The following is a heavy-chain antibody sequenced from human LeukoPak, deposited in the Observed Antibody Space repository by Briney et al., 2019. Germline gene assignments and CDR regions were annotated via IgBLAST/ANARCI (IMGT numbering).Heavy chain of an antibody. Sequence: GGSLRLSCAASGYTFSSHGLTWVRQAPGKGLEWVSTINGAGDNPYYAETVKGRFTISRDNSKNTLYLQMHSLRAGDTAIYYCAKVSVCYGCYLDYWGQGTLVTVS. V-gene: IGHV3-23*01. CDR1: GYTFSSHG. J-gene: IGHJ4*02. CDR3: AKVSVCYGCYLDY. D-gene: IGHD3-16*01. CDR2: INGAGDNP.